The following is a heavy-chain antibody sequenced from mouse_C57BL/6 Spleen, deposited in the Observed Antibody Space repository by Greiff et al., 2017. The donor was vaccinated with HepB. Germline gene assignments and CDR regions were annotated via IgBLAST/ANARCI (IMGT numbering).Heavy chain of an antibody. V-gene: IGHV3-1*01. CDR3: AREEGAYYFDY. CDR1: GYSITSGYD. Sequence: EVQLQQSGPGMVKPSQSLSLTCTVTGYSITSGYDWHWIRHFPGNKLEWMGYISYSGSTNYNPSLKSRISITHDTSKNHFFLKLNSVTTEDTATYYCAREEGAYYFDYWGQGTTLTVSS. J-gene: IGHJ2*01. CDR2: ISYSGST.